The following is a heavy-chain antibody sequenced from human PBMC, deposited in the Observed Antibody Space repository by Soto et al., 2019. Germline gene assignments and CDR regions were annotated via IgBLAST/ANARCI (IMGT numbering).Heavy chain of an antibody. CDR1: GFSFINYG. Sequence: GGSLRLSCAASGFSFINYGMSWVRQAPGRGLEWVATISITGGGTHYADSVRGRFIISRDNYKNILYLQMSGLEAEDTAMYYCAKDGVRCGYFFDYWGQGALVTVPS. D-gene: IGHD2-21*01. CDR3: AKDGVRCGYFFDY. J-gene: IGHJ4*02. CDR2: ISITGGGT. V-gene: IGHV3-23*01.